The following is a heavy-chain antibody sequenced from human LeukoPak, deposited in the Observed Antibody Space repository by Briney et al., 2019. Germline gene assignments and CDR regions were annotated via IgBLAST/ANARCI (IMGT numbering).Heavy chain of an antibody. V-gene: IGHV4-61*02. CDR1: GGSISSGNYY. J-gene: IGHJ4*02. D-gene: IGHD4-17*01. Sequence: SETLSLTCTVSGGSISSGNYYWSWIRQPAGKGLEYIGRIYNSRSTIYNPSLKSRVTMSVHTSKNQFSLKLSSVTAADTALYYCARELDYGDYVAPFDYWGQGTLVTVSS. CDR3: ARELDYGDYVAPFDY. CDR2: IYNSRST.